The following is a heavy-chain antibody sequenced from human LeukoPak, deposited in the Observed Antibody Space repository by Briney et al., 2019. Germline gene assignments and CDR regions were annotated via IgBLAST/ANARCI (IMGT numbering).Heavy chain of an antibody. CDR2: INHSGST. CDR3: ARGTMTTVTYYFDY. Sequence: SETLSLTCAVYGGSFSGYYWSWIRQPPGKGLEWIGEINHSGSTNYNPSLKSRVAISVDTSKNQFSLKLSSVTAADTAVYYCARGTMTTVTYYFDYWGQGTLVTVSS. V-gene: IGHV4-34*01. D-gene: IGHD4-17*01. CDR1: GGSFSGYY. J-gene: IGHJ4*02.